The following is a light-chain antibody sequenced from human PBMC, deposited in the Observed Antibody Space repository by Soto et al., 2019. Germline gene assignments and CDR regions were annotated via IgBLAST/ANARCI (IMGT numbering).Light chain of an antibody. Sequence: EIVLTQSPGTLSLSPGERATLSCRASQSVTRNYLAWYQQKPGQAPRLLIYGASSRATGIPDRFSGSGSGTDFNLIINRLEPEDFAVYYCQQYGGSLTFGQGTKVEIK. J-gene: IGKJ1*01. V-gene: IGKV3-20*01. CDR2: GAS. CDR1: QSVTRNY. CDR3: QQYGGSLT.